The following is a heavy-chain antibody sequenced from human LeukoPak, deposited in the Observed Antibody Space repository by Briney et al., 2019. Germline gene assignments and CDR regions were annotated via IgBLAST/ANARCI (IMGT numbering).Heavy chain of an antibody. CDR3: AKVINMIQGVDAFYF. J-gene: IGHJ3*01. CDR2: LSGSAGTT. V-gene: IGHV3-23*01. CDR1: GFTFRSYA. Sequence: GGSLRLSCAASGFTFRSYAMNWVRQAPGKGLAWVSGLSGSAGTTYYADSVKGRFTISRDNSKNTLYLQIDSLRADDTALYYGAKVINMIQGVDAFYFCGQGTMVTVSS. D-gene: IGHD3-10*01.